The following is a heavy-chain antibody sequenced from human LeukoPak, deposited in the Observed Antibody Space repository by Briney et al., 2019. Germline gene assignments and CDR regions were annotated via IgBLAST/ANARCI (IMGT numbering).Heavy chain of an antibody. D-gene: IGHD5-12*01. CDR3: ASSNIVDRLTNEPPLDR. CDR2: VYTSGSA. V-gene: IGHV4-4*07. Sequence: SETLSLTCTVSGGSISGFSWSWIRHPAWKALEWLGRVYTSGSAKYNPSLGSRVTMSMDPSRNHFSLKLYFVTAADTAVYYCASSNIVDRLTNEPPLDRWGQGTLVTVSS. J-gene: IGHJ4*02. CDR1: GGSISGFS.